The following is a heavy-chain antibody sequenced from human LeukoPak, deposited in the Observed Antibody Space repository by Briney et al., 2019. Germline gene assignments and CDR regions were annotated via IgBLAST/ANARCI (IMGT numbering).Heavy chain of an antibody. CDR2: ITATGSRT. CDR1: GLTFGSYT. V-gene: IGHV3-23*01. D-gene: IGHD6-19*01. J-gene: IGHJ6*02. Sequence: GGSLRLSCTASGLTFGSYTMSWVRQAPGKGLEWVSGITATGSRTYYADSVKGRFTISRDSSKNTLYLQLNSLRADDTAVYYCARARAVAGTDQYYGVDVWGQGTTVTVSS. CDR3: ARARAVAGTDQYYGVDV.